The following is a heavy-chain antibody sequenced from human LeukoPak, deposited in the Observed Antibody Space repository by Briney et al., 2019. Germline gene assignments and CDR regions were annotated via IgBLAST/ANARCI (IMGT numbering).Heavy chain of an antibody. CDR1: GFTFSSYA. V-gene: IGHV3-23*01. Sequence: GGSLRLSCPASGFTFSSYAMSWVRQAPGKGLEWVSAISGSGGSTYYADSVKGRFTISRDNSKNTLYLQMNSLRAEDTAVYYCAKVAEYYYYYGMDVRGQGTTVTVSS. J-gene: IGHJ6*02. CDR3: AKVAEYYYYYGMDV. CDR2: ISGSGGST.